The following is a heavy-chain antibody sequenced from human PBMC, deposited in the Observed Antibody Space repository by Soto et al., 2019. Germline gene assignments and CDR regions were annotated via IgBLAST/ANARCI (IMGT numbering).Heavy chain of an antibody. V-gene: IGHV1-69*12. J-gene: IGHJ6*02. CDR3: ARPYNSILESSYYYAVDV. CDR2: IIPIFGTT. CDR1: GGTFSSYA. Sequence: QVQLVQSGAEVKKPGSSVTVSCKASGGTFSSYAVSWVRQAPGQGLEWMGGIIPIFGTTNYPLKFQGRVSITADQSTRTAYMELSSLTSKDTAVYYCARPYNSILESSYYYAVDVWGQGTTVIVSS. D-gene: IGHD6-13*01.